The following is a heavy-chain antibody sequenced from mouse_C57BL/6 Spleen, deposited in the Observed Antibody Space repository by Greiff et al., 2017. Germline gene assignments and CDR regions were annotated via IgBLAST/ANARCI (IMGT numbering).Heavy chain of an antibody. J-gene: IGHJ3*01. V-gene: IGHV1-4*01. CDR1: GYTFTSYT. Sequence: VQLQQSGAELARPGASVKMSCKASGYTFTSYTLHWVKQRPGQGLEWIGYINPRSGYTKYTQKFKDKVTLTADKSSSTAYMQLSSLTSEDSAVYDCAREYYCSSPAWFAYWGQGTLVTVSA. CDR3: AREYYCSSPAWFAY. D-gene: IGHD1-1*01. CDR2: INPRSGYT.